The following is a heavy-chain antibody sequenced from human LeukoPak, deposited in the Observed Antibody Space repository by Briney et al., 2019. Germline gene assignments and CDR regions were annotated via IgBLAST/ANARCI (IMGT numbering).Heavy chain of an antibody. J-gene: IGHJ4*02. V-gene: IGHV3-48*04. D-gene: IGHD5-12*01. CDR2: ISSSGSTI. CDR3: ARGWSGYDLAFDY. Sequence: PGGSLRLSCAASGFTFSSYAMSWVRQAPGKGLEWVSYISSSGSTIYYADSVKGRFTISRDNAKNSLYLQMNSLRAEDTAVYYCARGWSGYDLAFDYWGQGTLVTVSS. CDR1: GFTFSSYA.